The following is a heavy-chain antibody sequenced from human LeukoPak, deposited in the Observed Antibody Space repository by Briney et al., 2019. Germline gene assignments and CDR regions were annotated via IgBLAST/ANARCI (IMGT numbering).Heavy chain of an antibody. J-gene: IGHJ5*02. Sequence: SETLSLTCTVSGGSISGYYWSWIRQPPGKGLEWIGFMYYTGDIKYNPSLRSRLTISLDTSKNQFSLKVSSATAADTAVYYCVRSKSGTYGWFDPWGQGTLVTVSA. CDR2: MYYTGDI. CDR1: GGSISGYY. V-gene: IGHV4-59*13. CDR3: VRSKSGTYGWFDP. D-gene: IGHD4-17*01.